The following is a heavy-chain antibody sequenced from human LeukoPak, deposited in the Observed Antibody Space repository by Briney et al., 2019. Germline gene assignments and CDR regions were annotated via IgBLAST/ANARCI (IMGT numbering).Heavy chain of an antibody. Sequence: PSETLSLTCSVSGGFISSSTFYWGWIRQPPGRGLEYIGSIYYSGRAYYNPSLKSRVTISVDTSKNQFSLNLSSVTAADTAVYYCAKHGGSWTFDYWGQGTLVTVSS. D-gene: IGHD6-13*01. J-gene: IGHJ4*02. V-gene: IGHV4-39*01. CDR2: IYYSGRA. CDR3: AKHGGSWTFDY. CDR1: GGFISSSTFY.